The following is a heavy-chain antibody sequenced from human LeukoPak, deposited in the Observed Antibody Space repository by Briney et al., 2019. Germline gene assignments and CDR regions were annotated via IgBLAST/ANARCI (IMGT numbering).Heavy chain of an antibody. CDR1: GYTLTELS. Sequence: ASVKVSCKVSGYTLTELSMHWVRQAPGKRLEWMGGFDPEDGETIYAQKFQGRVTMTEDTSTDTAYMELSSLRSEDTAVYYCATGPSSSTGFDYWGQGTLVTVSS. CDR2: FDPEDGET. J-gene: IGHJ4*02. V-gene: IGHV1-24*01. D-gene: IGHD6-6*01. CDR3: ATGPSSSTGFDY.